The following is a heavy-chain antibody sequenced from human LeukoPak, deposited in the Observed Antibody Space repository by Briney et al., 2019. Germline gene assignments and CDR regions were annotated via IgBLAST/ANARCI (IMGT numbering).Heavy chain of an antibody. CDR3: ASSVRSSGWQY. V-gene: IGHV3-30-3*01. J-gene: IGHJ4*02. Sequence: PGGSLRLSCAASGFTFSSYAMHWVRQAPGKGLEWVAVISYDGSNKYYADSVKGRFTISRDNSKNTPYLQMNSLRAEDTAVYYCASSVRSSGWQYWGQGTLVTVSS. CDR2: ISYDGSNK. D-gene: IGHD6-19*01. CDR1: GFTFSSYA.